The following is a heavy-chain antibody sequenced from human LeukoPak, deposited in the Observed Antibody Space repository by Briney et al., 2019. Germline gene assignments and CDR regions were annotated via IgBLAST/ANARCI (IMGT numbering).Heavy chain of an antibody. CDR1: GYTFTGYY. V-gene: IGHV1-2*02. Sequence: ASVKVSCKASGYTFTGYYIHWVRQAPGQGLEWVGWINPNSGGTNSAQKFQVRVTMTRDTSISTAYMELSSLRSDDTAVYYCAQSIAVPRIPTFDVWGQGTVVAVSS. CDR3: AQSIAVPRIPTFDV. J-gene: IGHJ3*01. CDR2: INPNSGGT. D-gene: IGHD6-19*01.